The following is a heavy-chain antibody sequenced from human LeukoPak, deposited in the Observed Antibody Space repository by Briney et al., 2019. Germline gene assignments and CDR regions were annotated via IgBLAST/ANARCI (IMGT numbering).Heavy chain of an antibody. CDR1: GFTVSSNS. V-gene: IGHV3-66*03. D-gene: IGHD6-19*01. J-gene: IGHJ4*02. Sequence: QSGGSLRLSCTVSGFTVSSNSMSWVRQAPGKGLEWVSFIYSDNTHYSDSVKGRFTISRDNSKNTLYLQMNSLRAEDTAVYYCAKDRRSSGWYVSFVCDYWGQGTLVTVSS. CDR3: AKDRRSSGWYVSFVCDY. CDR2: IYSDNT.